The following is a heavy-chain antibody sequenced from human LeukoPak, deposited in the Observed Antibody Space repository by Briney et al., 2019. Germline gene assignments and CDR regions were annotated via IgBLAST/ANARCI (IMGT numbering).Heavy chain of an antibody. CDR1: GFTFSSYA. Sequence: PGGSLRLSCAASGFTFSSYAMSWVRQAPGKGLEWVSALSGSGTSTYYADSVKGRFTISRDNSKNTLYLQMNSLRAEDTAIYYCAKDRLTLDAFDIWGQGTMVTVSS. CDR2: LSGSGTST. J-gene: IGHJ3*02. D-gene: IGHD2-21*02. V-gene: IGHV3-23*01. CDR3: AKDRLTLDAFDI.